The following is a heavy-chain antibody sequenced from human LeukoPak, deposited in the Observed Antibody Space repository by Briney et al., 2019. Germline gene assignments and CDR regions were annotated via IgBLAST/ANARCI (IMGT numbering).Heavy chain of an antibody. CDR3: ARGLYYDFWSGYSFSNWFDP. J-gene: IGHJ5*02. Sequence: GGSLRLSCEASGFTFSSYEMNWVRQAPGKGLEWVSYISSSGSTIYYADSVKGRFTISRDNAKNSLYLQMNSLRAEDTAVYYCARGLYYDFWSGYSFSNWFDPWGQGTLVTVSS. CDR2: ISSSGSTI. V-gene: IGHV3-48*03. D-gene: IGHD3-3*01. CDR1: GFTFSSYE.